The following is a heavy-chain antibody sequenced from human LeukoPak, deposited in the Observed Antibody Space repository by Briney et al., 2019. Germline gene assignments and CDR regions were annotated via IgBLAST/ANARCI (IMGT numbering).Heavy chain of an antibody. J-gene: IGHJ4*02. CDR2: IKSKIDGGTT. D-gene: IGHD1-26*01. CDR3: TTEPTEWELLLGVY. CDR1: GFTFSNAW. Sequence: GGSLRLSCAASGFTFSNAWMNWVRQAPGKGLEWVGRIKSKIDGGTTDYAALVKGRFTISRDDSKNTVYLQMNSLKSEDTAVYYCTTEPTEWELLLGVYWGQGTLVTVSS. V-gene: IGHV3-15*01.